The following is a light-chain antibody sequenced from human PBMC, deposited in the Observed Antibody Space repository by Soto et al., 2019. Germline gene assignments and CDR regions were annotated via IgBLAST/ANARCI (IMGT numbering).Light chain of an antibody. CDR3: SSYISNSIVV. Sequence: QSALTQPASVSGSPGQSITISCTGTSSDVGDYNYVSWYQQHPGKAPKLMIYEVSHRLSGVSNRFSGSKSGYTASLTISELQDEDEADYYCSSYISNSIVVFGGGTKLTVL. CDR2: EVS. CDR1: SSDVGDYNY. V-gene: IGLV2-14*01. J-gene: IGLJ2*01.